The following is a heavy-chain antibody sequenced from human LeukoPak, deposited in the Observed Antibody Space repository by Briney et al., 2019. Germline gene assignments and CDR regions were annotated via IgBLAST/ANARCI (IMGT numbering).Heavy chain of an antibody. V-gene: IGHV4-39*07. CDR2: IYYSGST. CDR1: GGSISSSSYY. CDR3: ARVPETQAVAGLFDY. D-gene: IGHD6-19*01. J-gene: IGHJ4*02. Sequence: PSETLSLTCTVSGGSISSSSYYWGWIRQPPGKGLEWIGSIYYSGSTYYNPSLKSRVTISVDTSKNQFSLKLSSVTAADTAVYYCARVPETQAVAGLFDYWGQGTLVTVSS.